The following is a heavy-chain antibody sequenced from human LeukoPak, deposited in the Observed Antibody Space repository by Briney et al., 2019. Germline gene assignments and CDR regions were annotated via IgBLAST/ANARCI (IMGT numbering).Heavy chain of an antibody. J-gene: IGHJ6*02. CDR1: GGSISSSSFY. CDR3: ASEIAAAGTWDYYYYYGMDV. V-gene: IGHV4-39*07. D-gene: IGHD6-13*01. CDR2: FFSGGGT. Sequence: SETLSLTCTVSGGSISSSSFYWGWIRQPPEEGLEWIGSFFSGGGTYYNPSLKSRVTISVDTSKNQFSLKLSSVTAADTAVYYCASEIAAAGTWDYYYYYGMDVWGQGTTVTVSS.